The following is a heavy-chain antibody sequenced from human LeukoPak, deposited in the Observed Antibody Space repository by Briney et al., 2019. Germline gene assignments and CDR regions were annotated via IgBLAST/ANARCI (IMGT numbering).Heavy chain of an antibody. CDR2: ISVYNGNT. Sequence: EASVKVSCKASGYTFTNYGISWVRQAPGQGLEWMGWISVYNGNTNYAQKFQGRVTMTTGTSTRTAYMELRSLRSDDTAVYYCAREVEQWLVRGGDYWGQGTLVTVSS. D-gene: IGHD6-19*01. CDR3: AREVEQWLVRGGDY. J-gene: IGHJ4*02. CDR1: GYTFTNYG. V-gene: IGHV1-18*01.